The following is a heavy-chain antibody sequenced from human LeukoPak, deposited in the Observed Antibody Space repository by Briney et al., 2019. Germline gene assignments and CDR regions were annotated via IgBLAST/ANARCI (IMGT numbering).Heavy chain of an antibody. Sequence: ASVKVSCKASGYTFTSYGISWVRQAPGQGLEWMGWISGHNGNTECAQKFQGRVTMTTDTSTSTAYLELRSLRSDDTAVYYCARVLEQQLVRDYYYGMDVWGQGTTVTVSS. CDR3: ARVLEQQLVRDYYYGMDV. CDR2: ISGHNGNT. V-gene: IGHV1-18*01. J-gene: IGHJ6*02. D-gene: IGHD6-13*01. CDR1: GYTFTSYG.